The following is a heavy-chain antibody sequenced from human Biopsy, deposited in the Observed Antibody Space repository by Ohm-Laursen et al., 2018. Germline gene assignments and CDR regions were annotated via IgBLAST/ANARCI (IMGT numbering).Heavy chain of an antibody. Sequence: SLRLSCAASGFTFSSYAMSWVRQAPGKGLEWVSSISSSSSHVYYAESLRGRFTTSRDNAKNSLSLQMNSLRAEDTAIYYCARVRCSGGGCYQRHDAFEIWGQGTMVAVSS. V-gene: IGHV3-21*01. CDR2: ISSSSSHV. CDR3: ARVRCSGGGCYQRHDAFEI. J-gene: IGHJ3*02. D-gene: IGHD2-15*01. CDR1: GFTFSSYA.